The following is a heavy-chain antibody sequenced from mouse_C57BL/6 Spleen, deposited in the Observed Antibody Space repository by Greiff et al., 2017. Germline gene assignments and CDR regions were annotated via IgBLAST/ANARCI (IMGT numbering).Heavy chain of an antibody. J-gene: IGHJ3*01. CDR2: ISSGSSTI. D-gene: IGHD1-1*01. CDR1: GFTFSDYG. V-gene: IGHV5-17*01. CDR3: ANNCYAFAY. Sequence: EVKLMESGGGLVKPGGSLKLSCAASGFTFSDYGMHWVRQAPEKGLEWVAYISSGSSTIYYADTVKGRITISRDNAKNTLFLQMTSLRSEDTAMYYCANNCYAFAYWGQGTLVTVSA.